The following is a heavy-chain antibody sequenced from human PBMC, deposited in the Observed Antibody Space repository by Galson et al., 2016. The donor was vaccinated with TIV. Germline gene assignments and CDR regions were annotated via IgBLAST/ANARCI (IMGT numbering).Heavy chain of an antibody. D-gene: IGHD3-3*01. V-gene: IGHV3-11*05. CDR3: VRGAWGGYYSH. CDR1: GFTFSDYY. CDR2: ISSTGFLT. Sequence: SLRLSCAVSGFTFSDYYMVWVRQAPGKGLQWVSYISSTGFLTNYADSVKGRFTVSRDNAKDSVFLQMNSLKAEDTAVYYCVRGAWGGYYSHWGQGTLVTVSS. J-gene: IGHJ4*02.